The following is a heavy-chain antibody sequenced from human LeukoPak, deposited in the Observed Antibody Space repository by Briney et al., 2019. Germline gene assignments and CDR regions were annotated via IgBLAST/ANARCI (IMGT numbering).Heavy chain of an antibody. CDR2: IYYSGST. D-gene: IGHD5-24*01. CDR1: GGSISSSSYY. V-gene: IGHV4-39*01. Sequence: SETLSLTCTVSGGSISSSSYYWGWIRQPPGKGLEWIGSIYYSGSTYYNPSLKSRVTISVDTSKNQFSLKLSSVTAADTAVYYCARHKREMATMSWFDPWGQGTLVTVSS. CDR3: ARHKREMATMSWFDP. J-gene: IGHJ5*02.